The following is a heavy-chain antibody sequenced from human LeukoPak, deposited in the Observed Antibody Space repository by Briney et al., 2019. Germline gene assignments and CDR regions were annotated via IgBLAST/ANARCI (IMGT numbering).Heavy chain of an antibody. CDR2: IYSDGST. CDR3: ARDRHRYRGTNGDGDAFDI. Sequence: GGSLRLSWAASAFTVSSNYTRCVRQADGKGLEWDSIIYSDGSTSQTDAVKGRFTMSRDNSKNTLDLQMNSLRADDTAVYFCARDRHRYRGTNGDGDAFDIWGQGTMVTVTS. J-gene: IGHJ3*02. CDR1: AFTVSSNY. V-gene: IGHV3-53*01. D-gene: IGHD1-7*01.